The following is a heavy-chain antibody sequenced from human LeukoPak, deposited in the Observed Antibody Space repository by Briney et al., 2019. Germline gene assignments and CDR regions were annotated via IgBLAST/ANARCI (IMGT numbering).Heavy chain of an antibody. CDR3: ARTVCSGGSCPHDY. CDR1: GFTFRSYS. V-gene: IGHV3-21*01. CDR2: IDTASNT. Sequence: PGGSLRLSCAASGFTFRSYSINWVRQAPGKGLEWVSSIDTASNTFCADSVKGRFTVSRDNAKNSLDLQMNSLRAEDTAVYYCARTVCSGGSCPHDYWVQGTLVTVSS. J-gene: IGHJ4*02. D-gene: IGHD2-15*01.